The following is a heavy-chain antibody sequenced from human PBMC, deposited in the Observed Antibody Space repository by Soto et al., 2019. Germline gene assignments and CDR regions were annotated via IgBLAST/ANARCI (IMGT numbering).Heavy chain of an antibody. CDR1: GYTFTSYD. V-gene: IGHV1-8*01. CDR2: MNPNSGNT. D-gene: IGHD5-12*01. Sequence: QVQLVQSGAEVKKPGASVKVSCKASGYTFTSYDINWVRQATGQGLEWMGWMNPNSGNTGYAQKFQGRVTMPRHTSSSTAYLELSSLGSEDTAVYYCARDKVGMVDYWGQGTLVTVSS. CDR3: ARDKVGMVDY. J-gene: IGHJ4*02.